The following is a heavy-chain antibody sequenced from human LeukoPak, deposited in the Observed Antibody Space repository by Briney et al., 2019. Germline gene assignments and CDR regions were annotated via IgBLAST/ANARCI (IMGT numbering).Heavy chain of an antibody. CDR1: GFTFSSYA. CDR2: ISYDGSNK. Sequence: GGSLRLSCAASGFTFSSYAMHWVRQAPGKGLEWVAVISYDGSNKYYADSVKGRFTISRDNSKNTLYLQMNSLRAEDTAVYYCARVQGRYSYGSGFDSWGQGTLVTVSS. J-gene: IGHJ4*02. V-gene: IGHV3-30*04. D-gene: IGHD5-18*01. CDR3: ARVQGRYSYGSGFDS.